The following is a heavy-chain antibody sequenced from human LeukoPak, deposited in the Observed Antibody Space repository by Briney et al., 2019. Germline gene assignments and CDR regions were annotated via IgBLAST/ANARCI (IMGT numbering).Heavy chain of an antibody. J-gene: IGHJ4*02. CDR2: ISGYNGNT. CDR3: ARDYDILNGYYISAY. CDR1: GYTFTNSG. Sequence: ASVKVSCKASGYTFTNSGVIWVRQAPGQGREWMGWISGYNGNTKYAQKLQGRVTMTRDTSTSTIYMELTSLRSEDTAVYYCARDYDILNGYYISAYWGQGTLVTVSS. V-gene: IGHV1-18*01. D-gene: IGHD3-9*01.